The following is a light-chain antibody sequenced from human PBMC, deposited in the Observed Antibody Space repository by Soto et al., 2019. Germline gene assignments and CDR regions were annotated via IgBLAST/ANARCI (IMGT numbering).Light chain of an antibody. V-gene: IGLV1-40*01. CDR2: GNT. CDR3: QSYDNSLGGSFV. J-gene: IGLJ1*01. CDR1: NSNIGTGYD. Sequence: QSVLTQPPSVSGAPGQRVTISCTGSNSNIGTGYDVHWYQQLPGTAPKLLIFGNTHRPSGVPDRFSGSKSGASASLAISGLQPEDEADYYCQSYDNSLGGSFVFGTGTKLTVL.